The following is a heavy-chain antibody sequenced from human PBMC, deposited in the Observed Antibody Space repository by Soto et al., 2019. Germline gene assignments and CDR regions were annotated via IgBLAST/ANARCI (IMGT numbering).Heavy chain of an antibody. CDR2: IYHSGST. CDR1: GGSITGYY. Sequence: QVQLLESGPGLVKPSDTLSLTCTVSGGSITGYYWTWIRQPPGKGLEWIGYIYHSGSTNYDPSPKSRVTMSVDTSRTQFSLNLTSLTAADTAIYYCARASYPYRGYYYMDVWGKGTTVTVSS. D-gene: IGHD2-2*01. V-gene: IGHV4-59*07. CDR3: ARASYPYRGYYYMDV. J-gene: IGHJ6*03.